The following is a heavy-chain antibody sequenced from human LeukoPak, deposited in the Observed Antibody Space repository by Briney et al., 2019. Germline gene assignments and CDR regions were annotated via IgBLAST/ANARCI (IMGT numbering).Heavy chain of an antibody. CDR2: IHGTGGT. D-gene: IGHD6-13*01. J-gene: IGHJ4*02. CDR3: AKDGSSWPFFDS. V-gene: IGHV4-4*07. CDR1: GGSIIGYY. Sequence: SETLSLTCTVSGGSIIGYYWSWIRQPAGKGLEWIGRIHGTGGTDYNPSLKSRVTISVDTSKNQFSLKLPSVTAADTAVYYCAKDGSSWPFFDSWGQGTLVTVSS.